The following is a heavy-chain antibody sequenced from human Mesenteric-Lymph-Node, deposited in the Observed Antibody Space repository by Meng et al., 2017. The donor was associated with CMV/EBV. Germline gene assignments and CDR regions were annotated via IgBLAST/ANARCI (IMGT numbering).Heavy chain of an antibody. CDR3: ASGPGIAAAGDLDY. D-gene: IGHD6-13*01. Sequence: ASCYTFTSYGISWVRQAPGQGLGWMGWISAYNGNTNYAQKRQGRVTRTTDKSTSTAYMELRSLRSDDTAMYYCASGPGIAAAGDLDYWGQGTLVTVSS. V-gene: IGHV1-18*01. J-gene: IGHJ4*02. CDR1: CYTFTSYG. CDR2: ISAYNGNT.